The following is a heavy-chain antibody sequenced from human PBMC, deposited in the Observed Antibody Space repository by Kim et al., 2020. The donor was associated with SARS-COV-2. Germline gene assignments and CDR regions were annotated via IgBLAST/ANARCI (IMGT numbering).Heavy chain of an antibody. V-gene: IGHV1-18*01. J-gene: IGHJ4*02. CDR3: ARAPHYYGSGSYFRWVYDRQPQLFDY. CDR1: GYTFTSYG. Sequence: ASVKVSCKASGYTFTSYGISWVRQAPGQGLEWMGWISAYNGNTNYAQKLQGRVTMTTDTSTSTAYMELRSLRSDDTAVYYCARAPHYYGSGSYFRWVYDRQPQLFDYWGQGTLVTVSS. D-gene: IGHD3-10*01. CDR2: ISAYNGNT.